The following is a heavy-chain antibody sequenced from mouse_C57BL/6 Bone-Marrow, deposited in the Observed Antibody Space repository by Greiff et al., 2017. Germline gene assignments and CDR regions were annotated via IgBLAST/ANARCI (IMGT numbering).Heavy chain of an antibody. J-gene: IGHJ2*01. V-gene: IGHV14-4*01. CDR3: TTPVYSNSL. CDR1: GFNIKDDY. CDR2: IDPENGDT. D-gene: IGHD2-5*01. Sequence: EVKLQQSGAELVRPGASVKLSCTASGFNIKDDYMHWVQQMPEKGLEWIGWIDPENGDTESASKFQGKATITAATYSNTAYLQLSSRTSEDTAGYYCTTPVYSNSLWGQGTTLPVSS.